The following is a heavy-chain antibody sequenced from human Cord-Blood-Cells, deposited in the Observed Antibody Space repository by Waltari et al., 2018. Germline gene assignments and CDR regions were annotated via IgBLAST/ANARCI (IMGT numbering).Heavy chain of an antibody. CDR3: TTVAYYDFWSGYYDAFDI. Sequence: EVQLVESGGGLVKPGGSLRLSCAASGFTFSNAWMSWVRQAPGKGLEWVGLIKSKTDGGTTDYAEPVKGRFTISRDDSKNTLYLQMNSLKTEDTAVYYCTTVAYYDFWSGYYDAFDIWGQGTMVTVSS. J-gene: IGHJ3*02. V-gene: IGHV3-15*01. D-gene: IGHD3-3*01. CDR2: IKSKTDGGTT. CDR1: GFTFSNAW.